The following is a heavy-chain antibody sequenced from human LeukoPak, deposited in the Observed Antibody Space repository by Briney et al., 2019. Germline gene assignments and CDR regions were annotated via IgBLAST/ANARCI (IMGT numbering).Heavy chain of an antibody. D-gene: IGHD2-8*01. CDR1: GGSFSGYY. Sequence: SETLSLTCAVYGGSFSGYYGSWIRQPPGKGLEWIGEINHSGSTNYNPSLKSRVTISVDTSKNQFSLKLSSVTAADTAVYYCARDEWRRFDYWGQGTLVTVSS. J-gene: IGHJ4*02. V-gene: IGHV4-34*01. CDR3: ARDEWRRFDY. CDR2: INHSGST.